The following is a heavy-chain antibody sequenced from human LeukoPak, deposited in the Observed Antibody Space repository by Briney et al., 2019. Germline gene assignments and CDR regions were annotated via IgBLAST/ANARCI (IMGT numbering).Heavy chain of an antibody. V-gene: IGHV3-23*01. D-gene: IGHD3-10*01. CDR2: ISGSGDRT. Sequence: GGSLRLSCAASGFTFSSYAMNWVRQAPGKGLEWVSAISGSGDRTYYADSVKGRFTISRDNSKNTLFLHMNSLRAEDTAVYSCAKGYYGSGSYGWFDYWGQGTLVTVSS. J-gene: IGHJ4*02. CDR1: GFTFSSYA. CDR3: AKGYYGSGSYGWFDY.